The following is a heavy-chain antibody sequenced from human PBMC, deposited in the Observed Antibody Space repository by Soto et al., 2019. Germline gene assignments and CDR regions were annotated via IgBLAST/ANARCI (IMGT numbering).Heavy chain of an antibody. CDR1: GFTFSSYW. CDR3: ARDVGGILDY. J-gene: IGHJ4*02. Sequence: GGSLRLSCAASGFTFSSYWINWGRQAPGKGLEWVANARQDGVDKGHADSVRDRFTIIRENARNSVFLQMNSLRAEDTAVYFCARDVGGILDYWGQGTLVTVSS. V-gene: IGHV3-7*03. CDR2: ARQDGVDK.